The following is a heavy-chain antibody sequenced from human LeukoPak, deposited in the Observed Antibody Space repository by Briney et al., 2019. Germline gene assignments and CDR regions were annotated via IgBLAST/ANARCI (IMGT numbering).Heavy chain of an antibody. CDR2: ISSSGSYR. CDR1: GFTFSDYY. D-gene: IGHD6-13*01. J-gene: IGHJ4*02. Sequence: GGSLRLSCDASGFTFSDYYMTWIRQAPGKGLEWVSHISSSGSYRNYADSVKGRFTISRDNAKNSPYLQMNSLRADDTAVYYCARADSSSWFDYWGQGALVTVSS. V-gene: IGHV3-11*05. CDR3: ARADSSSWFDY.